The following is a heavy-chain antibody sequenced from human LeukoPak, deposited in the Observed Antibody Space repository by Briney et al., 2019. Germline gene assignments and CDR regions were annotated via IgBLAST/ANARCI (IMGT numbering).Heavy chain of an antibody. V-gene: IGHV1-46*01. CDR1: GYTFTSYY. CDR2: INPSGGST. D-gene: IGHD2-15*01. Sequence: GASVKVSCKASGYTFTSYYMHWVRQAPGQGLEWMGIINPSGGSTSYAQKFQGRVTMTTDTSTSTAYMELRSLRSDDTAVYYCARDSRYCSGGSCYPGKPFDYWGQGTLVTVSS. CDR3: ARDSRYCSGGSCYPGKPFDY. J-gene: IGHJ4*02.